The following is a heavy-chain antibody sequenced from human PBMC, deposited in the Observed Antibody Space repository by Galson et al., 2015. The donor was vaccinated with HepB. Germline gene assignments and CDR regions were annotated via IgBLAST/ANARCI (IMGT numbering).Heavy chain of an antibody. J-gene: IGHJ4*02. D-gene: IGHD2-15*01. V-gene: IGHV3-23*01. CDR2: MTGSGDST. CDR1: GFTFSSYA. CDR3: AKGALGSCSGRRGYPFDY. Sequence: SLRLSCAASGFTFSSYAMNWVRHTPGKGLEWVSSMTGSGDSTYHAESVRGRFTISRDNSKNTLYLQMNSLRAEDTALYYCAKGALGSCSGRRGYPFDYWGRGTLVSVSS.